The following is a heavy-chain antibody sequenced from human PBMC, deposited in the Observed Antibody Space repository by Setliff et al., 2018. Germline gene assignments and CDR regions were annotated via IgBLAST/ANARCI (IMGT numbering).Heavy chain of an antibody. CDR3: AKELAVAGSCIDY. CDR1: GASISSSNW. J-gene: IGHJ4*02. CDR2: IFLSGST. Sequence: PSETLSLTCAVSGASISSSNWWSWVRQPPGKGLEWIGEIFLSGSTNYNPSLESRVTISLDTSKNHFSLKLSSVTAADTAVYYCAKELAVAGSCIDYWGQGTLVTVSS. D-gene: IGHD6-19*01. V-gene: IGHV4-4*02.